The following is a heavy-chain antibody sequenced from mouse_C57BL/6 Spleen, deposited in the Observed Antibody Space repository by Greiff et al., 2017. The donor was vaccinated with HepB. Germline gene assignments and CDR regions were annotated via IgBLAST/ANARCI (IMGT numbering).Heavy chain of an antibody. J-gene: IGHJ3*01. CDR2: INPSNGGT. D-gene: IGHD1-1*01. Sequence: QVQLQQSGTELVKPGASVKLSCKASGYTFTSYWMHWVKQRPGQGLEWIGNINPSNGGTNYNEKFKSKATLTVDKSSSTAYMQLSSLTSEVSAVYYCARGGLDYYGRAWFAYWGQGTLVTVSA. CDR1: GYTFTSYW. CDR3: ARGGLDYYGRAWFAY. V-gene: IGHV1-53*01.